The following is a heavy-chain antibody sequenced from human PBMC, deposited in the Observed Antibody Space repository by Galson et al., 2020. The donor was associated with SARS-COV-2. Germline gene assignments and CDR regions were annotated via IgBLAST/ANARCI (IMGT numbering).Heavy chain of an antibody. J-gene: IGHJ4*02. CDR3: ARDRDSDYGDYESFDY. Sequence: SETLSLTCTVSGYSISSGYYWGWIRQPPGKGLEWIGSIYHSGSTYYNPSLKSRVTISVDTSKNQFSLKLSSVTAADTAVYYCARDRDSDYGDYESFDYWGQGTLVTVSS. D-gene: IGHD4-17*01. CDR2: IYHSGST. V-gene: IGHV4-38-2*02. CDR1: GYSISSGYY.